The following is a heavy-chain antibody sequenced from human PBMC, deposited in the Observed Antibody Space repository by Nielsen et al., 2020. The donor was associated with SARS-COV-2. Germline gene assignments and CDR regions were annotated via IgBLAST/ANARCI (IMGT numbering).Heavy chain of an antibody. V-gene: IGHV3-23*01. Sequence: GESLKTSCAASGFTFSSYAMSWVRQAPGKGLEWVSAISGSGGSTYYADSVKGRFTISRDNSKNTLYLQMNSLRAEDTAVYYCTTVPVDYWGQGTLVTVSS. J-gene: IGHJ4*02. D-gene: IGHD4-17*01. CDR2: ISGSGGST. CDR1: GFTFSSYA. CDR3: TTVPVDY.